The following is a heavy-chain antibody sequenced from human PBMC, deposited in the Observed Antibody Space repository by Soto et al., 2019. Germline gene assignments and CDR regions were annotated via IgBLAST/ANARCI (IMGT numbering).Heavy chain of an antibody. CDR3: AKSRSPLRDQGSPSSSSGFDY. CDR1: GFTFSSYG. CDR2: ISYDGSNK. J-gene: IGHJ4*02. V-gene: IGHV3-30*18. D-gene: IGHD6-6*01. Sequence: GGSLRLSCAASGFTFSSYGMHWVRQAPGKGLEWVAVISYDGSNKYYADSVKGRFTISRDNSKNTLYLQMNSLRAEDTAVYCCAKSRSPLRDQGSPSSSSGFDYWGQGTLVTVSS.